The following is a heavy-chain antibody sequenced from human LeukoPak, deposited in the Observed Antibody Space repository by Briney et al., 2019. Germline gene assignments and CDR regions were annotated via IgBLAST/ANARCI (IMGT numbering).Heavy chain of an antibody. CDR3: ATTVRTLYYIDS. CDR1: GGSASNYY. J-gene: IGHJ4*02. Sequence: SETLSLTCTVSGGSASNYYWSWIRQTPGKGLEWIGYVYYSGSTNYNPSLKSRVTISVDTSKNQFSLKLRSVTAADTAVYYCATTVRTLYYIDSWGQGTLVTVSS. CDR2: VYYSGST. V-gene: IGHV4-59*08. D-gene: IGHD3-10*01.